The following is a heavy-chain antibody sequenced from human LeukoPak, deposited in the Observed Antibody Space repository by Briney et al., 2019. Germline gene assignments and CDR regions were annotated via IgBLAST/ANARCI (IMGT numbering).Heavy chain of an antibody. D-gene: IGHD3-22*01. Sequence: GGSLRLSCAASGFTFSRYWMGWVRQAPGKGLEWVANIKHDGSEKNYVDSVKGRFTISRDNAKNSLYLQMNSLRAEDTAVYYCAREFYDDSGYYQGWYWGQGTLVTVSS. CDR1: GFTFSRYW. CDR3: AREFYDDSGYYQGWY. CDR2: IKHDGSEK. V-gene: IGHV3-7*01. J-gene: IGHJ4*02.